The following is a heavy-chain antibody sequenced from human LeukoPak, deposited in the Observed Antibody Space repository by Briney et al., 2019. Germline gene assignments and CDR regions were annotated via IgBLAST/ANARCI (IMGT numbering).Heavy chain of an antibody. V-gene: IGHV1-18*01. D-gene: IGHD3-10*01. J-gene: IGHJ4*02. CDR3: ARDGLLWFGELAYFDY. CDR2: ISAYNGNT. Sequence: ASVKVSCKASGYTFTSYGIIWVRQAPGQGLEWMGWISAYNGNTNYAQELQGRVTMTTDTSTSTAYMELRSLRSDDTAVYYCARDGLLWFGELAYFDYWGQGTLVTVSS. CDR1: GYTFTSYG.